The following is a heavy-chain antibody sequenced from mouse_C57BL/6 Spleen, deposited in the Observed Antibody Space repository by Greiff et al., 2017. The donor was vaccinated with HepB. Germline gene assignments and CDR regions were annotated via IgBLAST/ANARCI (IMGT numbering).Heavy chain of an antibody. D-gene: IGHD3-2*02. CDR2: IYPGDGDT. Sequence: VQLQQSGPELVKPGASVKISCKASGYAFSSSWMNWVKQRPGKGLEWIGRIYPGDGDTNYNGKFKGKATLTADKSSSTAYMQLSSLTSEDSAVYFCARMDSSGCFDYWGQGTTLTVSS. CDR1: GYAFSSSW. V-gene: IGHV1-82*01. J-gene: IGHJ2*01. CDR3: ARMDSSGCFDY.